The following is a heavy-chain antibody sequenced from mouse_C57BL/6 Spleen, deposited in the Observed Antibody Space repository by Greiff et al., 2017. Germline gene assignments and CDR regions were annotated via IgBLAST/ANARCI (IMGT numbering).Heavy chain of an antibody. CDR1: GFTFSSYA. V-gene: IGHV5-4*01. CDR3: ARLHYYGSSWGFAY. Sequence: EVQGVESGGGLVKPGGSLKLSCAASGFTFSSYAMSWVRQTPEKRLEWVATISDGGSYTYYPDNVKGRFTISRDNAKNNLYLQMSHLKSEDTAMYYCARLHYYGSSWGFAYWGQGTLVTVSA. D-gene: IGHD1-1*01. CDR2: ISDGGSYT. J-gene: IGHJ3*01.